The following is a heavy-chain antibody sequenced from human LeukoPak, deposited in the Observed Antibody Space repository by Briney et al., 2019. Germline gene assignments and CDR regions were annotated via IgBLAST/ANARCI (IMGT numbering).Heavy chain of an antibody. Sequence: GGSLRLSCAASGFTFSSYAMHWVRQAPGKGLEWVAVISYDGSNKYYADSVKGRFTISRDNSKNTLYLQTNSLRAEDTAVYYCARGVTWIQLWEIDYWGQGTLVTVSS. CDR3: ARGVTWIQLWEIDY. V-gene: IGHV3-30-3*01. CDR2: ISYDGSNK. J-gene: IGHJ4*02. CDR1: GFTFSSYA. D-gene: IGHD5-18*01.